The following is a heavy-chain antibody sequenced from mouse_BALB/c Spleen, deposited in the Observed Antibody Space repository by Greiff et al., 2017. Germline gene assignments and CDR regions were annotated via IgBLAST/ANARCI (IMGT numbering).Heavy chain of an antibody. Sequence: VQLQQPGAELVKPGTSVKLSCKASGYNFTSYWINWVKLRPGQGLEWIGDIYPGSGSTNYNEKFKSKATLTVDTSSSTAYMQLSSLASEDSALYYCARGSWFAYWGQGTLVTVSA. J-gene: IGHJ3*01. CDR2: IYPGSGST. CDR1: GYNFTSYW. V-gene: IGHV1-55*01. CDR3: ARGSWFAY.